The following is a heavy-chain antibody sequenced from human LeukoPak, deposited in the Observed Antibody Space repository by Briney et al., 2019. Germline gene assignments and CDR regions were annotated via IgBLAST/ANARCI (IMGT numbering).Heavy chain of an antibody. J-gene: IGHJ4*02. Sequence: SETLSLTCTVSGGSIRSSYYYWGWIRQPPGKGLEWIGSIYDSGSTYYNPSLKSRVTISVDTSKNQFSLKLSSVTAADTAVYYCARHTVPSGTRFDYWGQGTLVTVSS. CDR3: ARHTVPSGTRFDY. D-gene: IGHD1-1*01. V-gene: IGHV4-39*01. CDR2: IYDSGST. CDR1: GGSIRSSYYY.